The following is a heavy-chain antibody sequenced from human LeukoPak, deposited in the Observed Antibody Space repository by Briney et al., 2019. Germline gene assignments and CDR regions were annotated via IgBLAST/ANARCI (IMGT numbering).Heavy chain of an antibody. CDR3: ARAGSNNWFDP. J-gene: IGHJ5*02. V-gene: IGHV3-30*05. CDR2: ISYDGSNK. Sequence: GGSLRLSCAASGFTFSIYSMNCVRQAPGKGIEWVAVISYDGSNKYYADSVKGRFTISRDNSKNTLYLQMNSLRAEDTAVYYCARAGSNNWFDPWGQGTLATVSS. D-gene: IGHD3-10*01. CDR1: GFTFSIYS.